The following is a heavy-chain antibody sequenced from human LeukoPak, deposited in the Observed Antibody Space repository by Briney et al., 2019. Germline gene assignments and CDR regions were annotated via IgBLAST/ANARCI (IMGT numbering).Heavy chain of an antibody. V-gene: IGHV5-51*01. Sequence: GESLNISCKGSGYSFTSYWIGWVRQMPQKSLEWMGIIYPGDSDTRYSPSFQGQVTISADKSISTAYLQWSSLKASDTAMYYCARIERREGYRHEFDYWGEGTLVTVSS. CDR2: IYPGDSDT. CDR3: ARIERREGYRHEFDY. CDR1: GYSFTSYW. D-gene: IGHD5-12*01. J-gene: IGHJ4*02.